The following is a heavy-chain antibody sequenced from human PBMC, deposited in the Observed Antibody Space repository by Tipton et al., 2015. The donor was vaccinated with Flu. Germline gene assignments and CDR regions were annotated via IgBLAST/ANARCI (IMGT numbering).Heavy chain of an antibody. CDR2: IEYDGSDK. CDR3: ARVLQSYSLDY. Sequence: GLVKPSETLSLTCAVSGYSIGSGYYWGWVRQAPGKGLEWVAFIEYDGSDKHYAVSVKGRFTFSRDKSKNTLYLQMSSLRLEDTAVYYCARVLQSYSLDYWGQGTLVTVSS. D-gene: IGHD2-21*01. CDR1: GYSIGSGYY. V-gene: IGHV3-30*03. J-gene: IGHJ4*02.